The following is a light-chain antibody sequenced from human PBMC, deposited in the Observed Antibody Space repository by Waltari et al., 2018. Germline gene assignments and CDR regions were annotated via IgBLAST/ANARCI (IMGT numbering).Light chain of an antibody. V-gene: IGLV1-40*01. CDR1: PSNIGAGYD. J-gene: IGLJ2*01. Sequence: QSVLTQPPSVSGAPGQRVSISCTGSPSNIGAGYDVHWYQQGPGKAPKLIIYGTNTRPLGVPDRFFGSQYGTSASLAIIGLQAEDEGDYYCQSYDTTLSVVFGGGTKLTVL. CDR3: QSYDTTLSVV. CDR2: GTN.